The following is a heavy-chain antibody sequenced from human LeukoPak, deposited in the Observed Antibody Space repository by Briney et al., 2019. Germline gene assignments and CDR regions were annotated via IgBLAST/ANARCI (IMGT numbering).Heavy chain of an antibody. Sequence: ASVKVSCKASGYTFTGYYMHWVRQAPGQGLEWMGWINPNSGGTNYAQKFQGRVTKTRDTSISTAYMELSRLRSDDTAVYYCARDRDSMRYFDRRYYYYYMDVWGKGTTVTVSS. CDR1: GYTFTGYY. V-gene: IGHV1-2*02. CDR2: INPNSGGT. D-gene: IGHD3-9*01. CDR3: ARDRDSMRYFDRRYYYYYMDV. J-gene: IGHJ6*03.